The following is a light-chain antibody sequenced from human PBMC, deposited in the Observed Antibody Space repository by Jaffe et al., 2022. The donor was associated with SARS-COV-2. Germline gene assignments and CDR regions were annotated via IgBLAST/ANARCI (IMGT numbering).Light chain of an antibody. CDR1: QGFSSF. V-gene: IGKV1-9*01. Sequence: DIQLTQSPSFLSASVGDRVTITCRASQGFSSFLAWYQQKPGKAPKLLIYAASTLQSGVPSRFSGSGSGTEFTLTISTLQPEDFATYYCQQLNSYPYTFGQGTKLEIK. J-gene: IGKJ2*01. CDR3: QQLNSYPYT. CDR2: AAS.